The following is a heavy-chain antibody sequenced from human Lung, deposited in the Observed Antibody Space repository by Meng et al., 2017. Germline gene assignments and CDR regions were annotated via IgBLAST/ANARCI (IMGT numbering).Heavy chain of an antibody. V-gene: IGHV1-2*06. J-gene: IGHJ4*02. CDR3: ARDEDISAAGKLFSDY. CDR1: VYTFPAYW. Sequence: QVQLVQSGPEVKKPGASVKLSCKPSVYTFPAYWIHWLRQAPGQGLEWMGRIDPNNDHTQYAQNFQGRVTMTSDTSISTVYMELNGLRSDDTAVYYCARDEDISAAGKLFSDYWGQGTLVTVFS. CDR2: IDPNNDHT. D-gene: IGHD6-13*01.